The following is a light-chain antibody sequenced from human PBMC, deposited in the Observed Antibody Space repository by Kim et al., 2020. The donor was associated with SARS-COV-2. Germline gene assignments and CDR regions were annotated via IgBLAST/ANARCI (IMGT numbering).Light chain of an antibody. CDR3: QQYNDWPPFS. J-gene: IGKJ4*01. Sequence: SLGERATLPCRASQSVGNNLAWFQQKPGQAPRLLIHGASTRATDISARFSGSGSGTEFTLTISILQSEDLAVYYCQQYNDWPPFSFGGGTKVDIK. V-gene: IGKV3-15*01. CDR2: GAS. CDR1: QSVGNN.